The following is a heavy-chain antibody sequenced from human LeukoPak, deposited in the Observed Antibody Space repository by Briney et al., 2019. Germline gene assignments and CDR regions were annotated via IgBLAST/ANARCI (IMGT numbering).Heavy chain of an antibody. V-gene: IGHV3-21*03. CDR1: GFSFSFSN. D-gene: IGHD3-22*01. Sequence: GGSLRLSCAASGFSFSFSNMSWVRQAPGKGLEWVSYISSTNGHTYYADSVNGRFTISRDTAKNSLYLQMNSLRVEDTAIYFCARDRDYYDSSGYYVMIDYWGQGTLVTVSS. CDR3: ARDRDYYDSSGYYVMIDY. CDR2: ISSTNGHT. J-gene: IGHJ4*02.